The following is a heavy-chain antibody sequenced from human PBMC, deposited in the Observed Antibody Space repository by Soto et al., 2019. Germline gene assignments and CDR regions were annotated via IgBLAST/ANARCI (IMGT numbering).Heavy chain of an antibody. V-gene: IGHV1-2*02. D-gene: IGHD1-26*01. CDR3: GRGRSGQIVVFY. J-gene: IGHJ4*02. CDR1: GYTFTGHY. Sequence: ASVKVSCKASGYTFTGHYIHWVRQAPEQGPEWMGEIGPESGATRYAQRFQGRVTMTRDMSITTVYMELNNLSPDDTAVYYCGRGRSGQIVVFYWAQGTPVTVSS. CDR2: IGPESGAT.